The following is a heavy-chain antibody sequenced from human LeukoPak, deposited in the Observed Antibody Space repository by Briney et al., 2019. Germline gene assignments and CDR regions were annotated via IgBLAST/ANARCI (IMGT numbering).Heavy chain of an antibody. CDR1: GDSISSSSYY. D-gene: IGHD2-15*01. CDR3: ARSVEGYCSGGSCYSYYYYMDV. Sequence: SETLSLTCTVSGDSISSSSYYWGWIPQPPGKGLEWIGSINYSGSTNYNPSLKRRVTISVDTSKNQFSLKLSSVTAAETAVYYCARSVEGYCSGGSCYSYYYYMDVWGKGTTVTVSS. J-gene: IGHJ6*03. V-gene: IGHV4-39*07. CDR2: INYSGST.